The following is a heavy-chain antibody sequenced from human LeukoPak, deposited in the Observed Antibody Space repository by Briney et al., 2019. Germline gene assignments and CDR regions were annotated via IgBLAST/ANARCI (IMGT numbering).Heavy chain of an antibody. V-gene: IGHV4-59*01. J-gene: IGHJ4*02. Sequence: SETLSLTCTVSGGSISSYYWSWIRQPPGKGLEWIGYIYYSGSTNYNPSLKSRVTISVDTSKNQFSLKLSSVTAADTAVYYCASTPYYDILTGRLLFDYWGQGTLVTVSS. CDR3: ASTPYYDILTGRLLFDY. D-gene: IGHD3-9*01. CDR2: IYYSGST. CDR1: GGSISSYY.